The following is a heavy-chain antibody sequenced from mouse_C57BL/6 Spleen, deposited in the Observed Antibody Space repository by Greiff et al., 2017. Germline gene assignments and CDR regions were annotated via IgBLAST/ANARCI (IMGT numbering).Heavy chain of an antibody. V-gene: IGHV1-84*01. CDR3: TRDSAGDVAVY. CDR2: IYPGRGNT. CDR1: GYTFTDYY. J-gene: IGHJ2*01. Sequence: QVQLKESGPELVKPGASVKISCKASGYTFTDYYINWVKQRPGQGLEWIGWIYPGRGNTKYNEKFKGKATLTVDTSSSTAYMKLSSLTSEDSAVYFCTRDSAGDVAVYGGQGTTLTVSS. D-gene: IGHD3-2*02.